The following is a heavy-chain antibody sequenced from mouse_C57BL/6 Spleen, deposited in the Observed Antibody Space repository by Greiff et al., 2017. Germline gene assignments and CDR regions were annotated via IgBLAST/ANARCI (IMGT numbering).Heavy chain of an antibody. Sequence: EVKLMESGGDLVKPGGSLKLSCAASGFTFSSYGMSWVRQTPDKRLEWVATISSGGSYTYYPDSVKGRFTISRDNAKNTLYLQRSSLKSEDTAMYYCAKHHYEYPSFDYWGQGTTLTVSS. V-gene: IGHV5-6*01. J-gene: IGHJ2*01. CDR1: GFTFSSYG. D-gene: IGHD2-4*01. CDR3: AKHHYEYPSFDY. CDR2: ISSGGSYT.